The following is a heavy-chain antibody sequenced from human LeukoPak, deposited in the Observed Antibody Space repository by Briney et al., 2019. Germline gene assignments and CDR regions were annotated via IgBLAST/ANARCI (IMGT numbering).Heavy chain of an antibody. CDR1: GFIISGYY. CDR2: IYTGGIT. J-gene: IGHJ4*02. Sequence: PGGSLRLSCAASGFIISGYYMSWVRQAPGKGLEWVSVIYTGGITAYIDSVKGRFSISRDTPKNMLYLQMNNLTTEDTAVYYCARGHGQWGQGTLVTVSS. CDR3: ARGHGQ. V-gene: IGHV3-66*01.